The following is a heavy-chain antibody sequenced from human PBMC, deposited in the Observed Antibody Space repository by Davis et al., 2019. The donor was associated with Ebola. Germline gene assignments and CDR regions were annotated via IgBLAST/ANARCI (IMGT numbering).Heavy chain of an antibody. Sequence: GESLKISCAASGFNFRSYGMHWVRQAPGKGLEWVSSISSSSSYIYYADSVKGRFTISRDNAKNSLYLQMNSLRAEDTAVYYCAARYGDYAPIDYWGQGTLVTVSS. CDR2: ISSSSSYI. CDR3: AARYGDYAPIDY. D-gene: IGHD4-17*01. V-gene: IGHV3-21*01. CDR1: GFNFRSYG. J-gene: IGHJ4*02.